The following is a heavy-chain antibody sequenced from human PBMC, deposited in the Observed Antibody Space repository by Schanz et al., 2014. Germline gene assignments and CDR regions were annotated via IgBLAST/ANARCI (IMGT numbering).Heavy chain of an antibody. D-gene: IGHD6-13*01. CDR1: GFGFDDYA. J-gene: IGHJ4*02. Sequence: EVQLVESGGGVVRPGGSLRLSCAASGFGFDDYAMSWVRQAPGKGLEWVSALTGSGTTTYYADSVKGRFTISRDNSKNTLELQMNSLRAEDTAIYYCAKDLAAVGVFDYWGQGSLVTVSP. CDR3: AKDLAAVGVFDY. V-gene: IGHV3-23*04. CDR2: LTGSGTTT.